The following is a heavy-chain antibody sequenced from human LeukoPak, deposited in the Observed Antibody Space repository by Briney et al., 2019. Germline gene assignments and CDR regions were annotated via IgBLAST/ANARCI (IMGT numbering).Heavy chain of an antibody. Sequence: GGSLRLSCAASGFTFSSYSMNWVRQAPGKGLEWVSSISSSSSYIYYADSVKGRFTISRDNAKNSLYLQMNSLRAEDTAVYYCVKENLSGSYYYFDYWGQGTLVTVSS. CDR3: VKENLSGSYYYFDY. CDR2: ISSSSSYI. V-gene: IGHV3-21*01. D-gene: IGHD1-26*01. J-gene: IGHJ4*02. CDR1: GFTFSSYS.